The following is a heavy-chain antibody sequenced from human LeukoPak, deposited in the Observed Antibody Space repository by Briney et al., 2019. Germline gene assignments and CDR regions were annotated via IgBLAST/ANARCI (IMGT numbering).Heavy chain of an antibody. D-gene: IGHD2/OR15-2a*01. J-gene: IGHJ4*02. Sequence: PSETLSLTCTVSGGSINNYYWSWVRQPPGAGLEWLAYIYYTGSTNYNPSLKTRLTISVDTSKNQFSLRLNSVTAADTAVYYCARVSQYYDSPTHSLDYWGQGILVTVSS. CDR1: GGSINNYY. CDR3: ARVSQYYDSPTHSLDY. CDR2: IYYTGST. V-gene: IGHV4-59*08.